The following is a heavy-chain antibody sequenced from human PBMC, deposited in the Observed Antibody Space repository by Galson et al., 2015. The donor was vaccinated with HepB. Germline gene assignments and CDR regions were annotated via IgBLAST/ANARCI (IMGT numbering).Heavy chain of an antibody. CDR2: INPSGGST. Sequence: SVKVSCKASGYKFTSYYMHWVRQAPGQGLEWMGIINPSGGSTDYAQKFRGRLTMTRVTSTSTVFMELSSLTSEDTAVYHCARGVLLWDGPDYWGQGTLVTVSS. CDR1: GYKFTSYY. J-gene: IGHJ4*02. CDR3: ARGVLLWDGPDY. V-gene: IGHV1-46*01. D-gene: IGHD3-10*01.